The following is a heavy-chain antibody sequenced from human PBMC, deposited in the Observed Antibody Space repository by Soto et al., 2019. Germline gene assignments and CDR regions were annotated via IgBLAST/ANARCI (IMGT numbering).Heavy chain of an antibody. CDR2: ISGSGDTT. Sequence: GSLRLSCAASGFSFSTYAMTWVRQAPGKGLEWVSSISGSGDTTHYADSVKGRFTISRDNFKNTLYLQLSSLRAEDAAVYYCAKDGSGWYFDSWGQGTLVTVSS. V-gene: IGHV3-23*01. D-gene: IGHD6-19*01. CDR1: GFSFSTYA. CDR3: AKDGSGWYFDS. J-gene: IGHJ4*02.